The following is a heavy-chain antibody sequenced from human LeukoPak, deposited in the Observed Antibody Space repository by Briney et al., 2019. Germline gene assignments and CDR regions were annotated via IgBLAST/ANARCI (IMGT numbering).Heavy chain of an antibody. CDR1: GFTFDEST. J-gene: IGHJ5*02. D-gene: IGHD1/OR15-1a*01. V-gene: IGHV3-43*01. CDR2: ISWDGGST. Sequence: GGSLRLSCAASGFTFDESTMQWVRQGPGKGLEWVALISWDGGSTYYADSVKGRFTISRDNSKNFVYLQMSSLRTEDTALYYCAKGNHYISEQYNWFAPWGQGTLVTVSS. CDR3: AKGNHYISEQYNWFAP.